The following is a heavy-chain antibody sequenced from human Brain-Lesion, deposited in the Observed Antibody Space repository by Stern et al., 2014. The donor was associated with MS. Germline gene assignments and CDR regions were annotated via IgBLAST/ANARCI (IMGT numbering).Heavy chain of an antibody. CDR2: IKQDGSEK. CDR3: ARDCGVGHCDGVRGSSDYYGLDV. J-gene: IGHJ6*02. Sequence: EVQLVQSGGGLVQPGGSLRLSCVASGFGFSSYWMSWVRQAPGKGLEWVAYIKQDGSEKYYLDAVNRRFTISRDNANTAMYLQMNSRRGGDTAVYFCARDCGVGHCDGVRGSSDYYGLDVWGQGTSVTVSS. D-gene: IGHD2-21*01. V-gene: IGHV3-7*01. CDR1: GFGFSSYW.